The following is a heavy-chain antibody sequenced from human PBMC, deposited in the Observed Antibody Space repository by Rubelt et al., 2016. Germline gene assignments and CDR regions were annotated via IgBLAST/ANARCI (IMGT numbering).Heavy chain of an antibody. Sequence: PGRSLRLSCAASGFTFSSYAMHWVRQAPGKGLEWVAVISYDGSNKYYADSVKGRFTISRDNSKNTLYLQMNSLRAGDTAVYYCARSGRPVKGTTVTTPDYWGQGTLVTVSS. D-gene: IGHD4-17*01. V-gene: IGHV3-30*04. CDR3: ARSGRPVKGTTVTTPDY. CDR1: GFTFSSYA. J-gene: IGHJ4*02. CDR2: ISYDGSNK.